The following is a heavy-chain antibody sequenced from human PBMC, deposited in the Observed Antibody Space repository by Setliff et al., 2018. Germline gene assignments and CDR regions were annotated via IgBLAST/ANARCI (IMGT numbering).Heavy chain of an antibody. CDR1: GFTYNNDW. V-gene: IGHV3-7*01. Sequence: PGGSLRLSCGASGFTYNNDWVSWVRQAPGKGLEWLASINPDGSEKYYVDSVKGRFTISRDNAKNSLSLQMNSLRTEDTAVYYCFGAGTCSYWGQGTQVTSPQ. CDR3: FGAGTCSY. J-gene: IGHJ4*02. CDR2: INPDGSEK. D-gene: IGHD3-16*01.